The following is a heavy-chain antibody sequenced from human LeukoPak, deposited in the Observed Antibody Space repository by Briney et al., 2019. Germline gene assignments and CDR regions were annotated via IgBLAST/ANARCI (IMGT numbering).Heavy chain of an antibody. CDR2: INHSGST. J-gene: IGHJ6*03. CDR3: ARGRGDPNYYYYYMDV. D-gene: IGHD2-21*02. V-gene: IGHV4-34*01. CDR1: GGSFSGYY. Sequence: KSSETLSLTCAVYGGSFSGYYWSWLRQPPGKGLEWVGEINHSGSTNYNPSLKSRVTISVDTSKNQFSLKLSSVAAADTAVYYCARGRGDPNYYYYYMDVGGKGTTVTVSS.